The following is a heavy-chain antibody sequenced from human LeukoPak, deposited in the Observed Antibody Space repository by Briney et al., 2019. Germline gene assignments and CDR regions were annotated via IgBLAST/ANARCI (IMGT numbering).Heavy chain of an antibody. CDR1: GGSFSGYY. D-gene: IGHD3-22*01. J-gene: IGHJ3*02. CDR2: IYTSGST. V-gene: IGHV4-59*10. Sequence: SETLSLTCAVYGGSFSGYYWSWIRQPAGKGLEWIGRIYTSGSTNYNPSLMSRVTMSLDTSKNQFSLRLSSVTAADTAVYYCARTQREYYYDSSGAIDAFDIWGQGTMVTVSS. CDR3: ARTQREYYYDSSGAIDAFDI.